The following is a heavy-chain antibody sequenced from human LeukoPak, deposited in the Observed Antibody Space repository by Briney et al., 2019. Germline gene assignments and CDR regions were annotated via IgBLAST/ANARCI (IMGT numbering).Heavy chain of an antibody. CDR2: ISSSSSSI. D-gene: IGHD3-10*01. Sequence: GGSLRLSCAASGFTFSSYRTNWVRQAPGKGLEWVSSISSSSSSIYYADSVKGRFTISRDNAENSLYLQMNSLRAEDTAVYYCARVPYGSGSYYLDYWGQETLVTVSS. CDR1: GFTFSSYR. J-gene: IGHJ4*02. V-gene: IGHV3-21*01. CDR3: ARVPYGSGSYYLDY.